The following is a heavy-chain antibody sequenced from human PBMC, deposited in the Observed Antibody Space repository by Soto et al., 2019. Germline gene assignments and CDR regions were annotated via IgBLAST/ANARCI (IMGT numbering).Heavy chain of an antibody. Sequence: QVTLKESGPVLVKPTETLTLRCTVSGLSITDSEMGVSWIRQPPGQPLEWLAHIDSSGEKSYRTFLKSRLAISKDTSKSQIVLTITSMDPADTATYYCARSHLAVAVSPWFDPWGQGIPVTVSS. CDR3: ARSHLAVAVSPWFDP. CDR2: IDSSGEK. CDR1: GLSITDSEMG. V-gene: IGHV2-26*01. D-gene: IGHD6-19*01. J-gene: IGHJ5*02.